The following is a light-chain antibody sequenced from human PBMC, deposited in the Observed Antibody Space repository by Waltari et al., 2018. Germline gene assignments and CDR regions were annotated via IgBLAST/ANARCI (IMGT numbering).Light chain of an antibody. CDR1: SSNIGHNS. V-gene: IGLV1-51*02. CDR3: GTWDSSLSGAV. CDR2: EDS. Sequence: QSVLPQPPSVSAAPGQRVTIPCYGGSSNIGHNSVSWYRHFPVTAPNFLIYEDSERRSGIPGRFSGSNSGTSGTLDITGLQAGDEADYYCGTWDSSLSGAVFGGGTHLTVL. J-gene: IGLJ7*01.